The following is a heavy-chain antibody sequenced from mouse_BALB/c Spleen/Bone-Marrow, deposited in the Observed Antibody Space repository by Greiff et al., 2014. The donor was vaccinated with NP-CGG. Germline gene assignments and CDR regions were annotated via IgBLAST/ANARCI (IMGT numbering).Heavy chain of an antibody. J-gene: IGHJ4*01. CDR2: ISDGGTYT. CDR1: GFTFSDYY. V-gene: IGHV5-4*02. Sequence: EVQLVESGGGLVKPGGSLKLSCAASGFTFSDYYMYWVRQTPEKRLEWVATISDGGTYTFYPDSVKGRFTISRDNAKNNLYLQMSSLQSEDTDMCYCTRSGKRYGAMDYWGQGTSVTVSS. D-gene: IGHD2-10*02. CDR3: TRSGKRYGAMDY.